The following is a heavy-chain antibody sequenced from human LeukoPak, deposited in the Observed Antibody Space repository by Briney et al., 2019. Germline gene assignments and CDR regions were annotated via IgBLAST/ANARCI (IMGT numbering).Heavy chain of an antibody. CDR1: GFTFSSYG. D-gene: IGHD1-26*01. CDR2: ISGSGGST. J-gene: IGHJ3*02. V-gene: IGHV3-23*01. Sequence: GGSLRLSCAASGFTFSSYGMSWVRQAPGKGLEWVSAISGSGGSTYYADSVKGRFTISRDNSKNTLYLQMNSLRAEDTAVYYCAKAPGDSGSYFFDAFDIWGQGTMVTVSS. CDR3: AKAPGDSGSYFFDAFDI.